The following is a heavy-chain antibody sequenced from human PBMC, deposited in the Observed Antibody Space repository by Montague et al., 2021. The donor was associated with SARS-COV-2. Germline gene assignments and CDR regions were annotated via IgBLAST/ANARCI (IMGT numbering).Heavy chain of an antibody. Sequence: VKPTQTLTLTCTLSGFSLSTSGMCVSWIRQPPGEALEWLARIXXXYYKYYSTSLKTRLTISKDTSKNQVVLTMPNMDPVDTATYYCALETPMVTFLAWGQGTLVTVSS. CDR1: GFSLSTSGMC. CDR2: IXXXYYK. J-gene: IGHJ5*02. V-gene: IGHV2-70*11. CDR3: ALETPMVTFLA. D-gene: IGHD5-18*01.